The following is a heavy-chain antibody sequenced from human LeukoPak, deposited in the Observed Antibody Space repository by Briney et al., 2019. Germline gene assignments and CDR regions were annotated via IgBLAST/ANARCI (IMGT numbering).Heavy chain of an antibody. CDR3: ARALSYSYGSMDF. D-gene: IGHD5-18*01. CDR2: ISSGSKYI. V-gene: IGHV3-21*01. CDR1: GLTFSSYS. J-gene: IGHJ4*02. Sequence: GGSLRLSCAASGLTFSSYSMNWVRQAPGNGLEWVSCISSGSKYIYNADSVKGRFTISRDNAKNSLYLQMNSLSAEDTAVYYCARALSYSYGSMDFWGQGTLVVVSS.